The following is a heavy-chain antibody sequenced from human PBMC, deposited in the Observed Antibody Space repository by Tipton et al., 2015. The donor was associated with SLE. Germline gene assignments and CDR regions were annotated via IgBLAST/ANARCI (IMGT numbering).Heavy chain of an antibody. Sequence: QSGAEVKKPGASVKVSCKASGYTFTGYYMHWVRQAPGQGLEWMGWINPNSGGTNYAQKFQGRVTMTRDTSISTAYMELSRLRSDDTAVYYCARDQTQYCSGGSCSDYYYYGMDVWGQGTTVTVSS. J-gene: IGHJ6*02. CDR3: ARDQTQYCSGGSCSDYYYYGMDV. CDR2: INPNSGGT. V-gene: IGHV1-2*02. CDR1: GYTFTGYY. D-gene: IGHD2-15*01.